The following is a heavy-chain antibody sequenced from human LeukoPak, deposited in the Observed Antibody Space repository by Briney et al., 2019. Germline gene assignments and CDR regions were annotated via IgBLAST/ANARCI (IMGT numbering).Heavy chain of an antibody. D-gene: IGHD6-19*01. CDR3: ARQGVASSGSLPFDY. CDR2: INHSGST. V-gene: IGHV4-34*01. CDR1: GGSFSGYY. Sequence: SETLSLTCAVYGGSFSGYYWSWIRQPPGKGLEWIGEINHSGSTNYNPSLKSRVTISVDASKNQFSLKLSSVTAADTAVYYCARQGVASSGSLPFDYWGQGTLVTVSS. J-gene: IGHJ4*02.